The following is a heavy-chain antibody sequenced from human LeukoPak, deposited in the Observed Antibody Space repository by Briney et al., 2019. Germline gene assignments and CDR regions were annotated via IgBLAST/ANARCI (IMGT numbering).Heavy chain of an antibody. CDR1: GFTFSSYW. D-gene: IGHD1-26*01. J-gene: IGHJ4*02. Sequence: GGSLRLSCAASGFTFSSYWMSWVRQAPGKGLEWVANIKQDGSEKYYVDSVKGRFTISRDNAKNSLYLQMNSLRAEDTALYYCASGGIYYGAAFDFWGQGTLVTVSS. CDR2: IKQDGSEK. CDR3: ASGGIYYGAAFDF. V-gene: IGHV3-7*03.